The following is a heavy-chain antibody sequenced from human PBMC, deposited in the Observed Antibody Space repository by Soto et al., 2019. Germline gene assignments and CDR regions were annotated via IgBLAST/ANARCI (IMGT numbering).Heavy chain of an antibody. CDR3: ARGQGLRPGGGGTEPLDI. D-gene: IGHD6-25*01. V-gene: IGHV1-46*03. CDR2: INPNGGST. Sequence: QVQLVQSGAEVEKPGASVKISCKASGYSFTSQYVHWVRQAPGQGLEWMGIINPNGGSTTYAQKFKAKFPMPRARPPGPVSMELSSRTSGDTAVYYCARGQGLRPGGGGTEPLDIWGQGTMVTVAS. CDR1: GYSFTSQY. J-gene: IGHJ3*02.